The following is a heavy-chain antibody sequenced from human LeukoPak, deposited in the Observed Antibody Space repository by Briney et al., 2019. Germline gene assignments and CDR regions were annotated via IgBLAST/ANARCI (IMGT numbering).Heavy chain of an antibody. Sequence: PGGSLRLSCAASGFTFSSYAMSWVRQAPGKGLEWCSAISGSGGSTYYADSVKGRFTISRDNSKNTLYLQMNSLRAEDTAVYYCAKGTRIPAHPYDAFDIWGQGTMVTVSS. CDR3: AKGTRIPAHPYDAFDI. J-gene: IGHJ3*02. CDR2: ISGSGGST. V-gene: IGHV3-23*01. D-gene: IGHD2-2*01. CDR1: GFTFSSYA.